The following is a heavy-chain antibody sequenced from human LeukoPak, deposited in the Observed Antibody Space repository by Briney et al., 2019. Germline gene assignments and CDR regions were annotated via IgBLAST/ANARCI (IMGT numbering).Heavy chain of an antibody. Sequence: GASVKVSCKASGYTFTGYYMHWVRLAPGQGLEWMGWINPNSGGTNYAQKFQGRVTMTRDTSISTAYMELSRLRSDDTAVYYCARVEDTAMVFDYWGQGTLVTVSS. J-gene: IGHJ4*02. CDR2: INPNSGGT. CDR3: ARVEDTAMVFDY. CDR1: GYTFTGYY. D-gene: IGHD5-18*01. V-gene: IGHV1-2*02.